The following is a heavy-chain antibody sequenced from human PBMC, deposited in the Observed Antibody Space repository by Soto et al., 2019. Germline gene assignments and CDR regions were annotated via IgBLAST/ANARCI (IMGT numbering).Heavy chain of an antibody. CDR1: GGSISSSTHY. J-gene: IGHJ4*02. CDR3: ARHEVEAGDY. CDR2: IYHSGST. D-gene: IGHD1-26*01. Sequence: QLQLQESGPGLVKPSETLSLTCTVSGGSISSSTHYWGWIRQPPGKGLEWIGSIYHSGSTYYNPSLKSRVTISVDTSKNQFSLRLSSVTAADTAVYYCARHEVEAGDYWGQGTLVTVSS. V-gene: IGHV4-39*01.